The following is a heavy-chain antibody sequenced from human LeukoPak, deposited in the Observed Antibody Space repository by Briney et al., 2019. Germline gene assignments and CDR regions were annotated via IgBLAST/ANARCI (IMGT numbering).Heavy chain of an antibody. V-gene: IGHV4-59*01. CDR2: IYYSGST. CDR3: AREESSSWSRAFDI. J-gene: IGHJ3*02. D-gene: IGHD6-13*01. Sequence: PSETLSLTCTVSGGSISSYYWSWIRQPPGKRLEWIGYIYYSGSTNYNPSLKSRVTISVDTSKNQFSLKLSSVTAADTAVYYCAREESSSWSRAFDIWGQGTMVTVSS. CDR1: GGSISSYY.